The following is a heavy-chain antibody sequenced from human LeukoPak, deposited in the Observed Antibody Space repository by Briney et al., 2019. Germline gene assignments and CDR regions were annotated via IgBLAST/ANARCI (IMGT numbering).Heavy chain of an antibody. CDR2: IYHSGST. CDR3: ARDHVGAKAGGSAFDI. CDR1: GGSISSGGYY. Sequence: KASETLSLTCTVSGGSISSGGYYWSWIRQPPGKGLEWIGYIYHSGSTYYNPSLKSRVTISVDRSKNQFSLKLSSVTAADTAVYYCARDHVGAKAGGSAFDIWGQGTMVTVSS. J-gene: IGHJ3*02. D-gene: IGHD1-26*01. V-gene: IGHV4-30-2*01.